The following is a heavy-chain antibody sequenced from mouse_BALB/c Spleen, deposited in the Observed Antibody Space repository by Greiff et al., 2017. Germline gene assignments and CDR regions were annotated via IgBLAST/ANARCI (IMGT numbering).Heavy chain of an antibody. J-gene: IGHJ3*01. CDR1: GFTFSSYG. Sequence: EVKLVESGGDLVKPGGSLKLSCAASGFTFSSYGMSWVRQTPDKRLEWVATISSGGSYTYYPDSVKGRFTISRDNAKNTLYLQMSSLKSEDTAMYYCARRNDYDEVFAYWGQGTLVTVSA. CDR2: ISSGGSYT. D-gene: IGHD2-4*01. V-gene: IGHV5-6*02. CDR3: ARRNDYDEVFAY.